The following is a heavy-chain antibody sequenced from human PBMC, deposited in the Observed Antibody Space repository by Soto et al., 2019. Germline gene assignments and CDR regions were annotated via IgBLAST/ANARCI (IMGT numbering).Heavy chain of an antibody. Sequence: GGSLRLSCAASGFTFSDYYMSWIRQAPGKGLEWVSYISSSGSTIYYADSVKGRFTISRDNAKNSLYLQMNSLRAEDTALYYCAKDTSSGYYTGFVDYWGQGTLVTVSS. J-gene: IGHJ4*02. V-gene: IGHV3-11*01. CDR1: GFTFSDYY. CDR2: ISSSGSTI. CDR3: AKDTSSGYYTGFVDY. D-gene: IGHD3-3*01.